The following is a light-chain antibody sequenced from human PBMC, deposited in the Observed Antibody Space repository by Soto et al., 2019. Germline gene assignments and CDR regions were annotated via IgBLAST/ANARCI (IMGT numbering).Light chain of an antibody. CDR1: QSVSSSY. V-gene: IGKV3-20*01. J-gene: IGKJ1*01. CDR2: GAS. Sequence: EILLTQSPCTLALSPGERATLSCRASQSVSSSYLAWYQQKPGQAPRLLIYGASSRATGIPDRFSGSGSGTDFTLTISRLEPEDFEVYYCQQYDGSPRTFGQGTKVDIK. CDR3: QQYDGSPRT.